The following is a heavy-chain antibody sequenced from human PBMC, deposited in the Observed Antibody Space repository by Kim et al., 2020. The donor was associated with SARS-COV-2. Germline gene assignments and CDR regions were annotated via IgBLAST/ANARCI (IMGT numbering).Heavy chain of an antibody. CDR2: TYYRSKWYN. J-gene: IGHJ4*02. CDR1: GDSVSSNSAA. V-gene: IGHV6-1*01. Sequence: SQTLSLTCAISGDSVSSNSAAWNWIRPSPSRGLEWLGRTYYRSKWYNDYAVSVKSRITINPDTSKNQFSLQLNSVTPEDTAVYYCARDLSHYYDSSGYYMAVRFDYWGQGTLVTVSS. D-gene: IGHD3-22*01. CDR3: ARDLSHYYDSSGYYMAVRFDY.